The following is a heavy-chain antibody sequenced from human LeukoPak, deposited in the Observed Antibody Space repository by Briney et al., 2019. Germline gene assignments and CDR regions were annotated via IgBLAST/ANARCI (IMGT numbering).Heavy chain of an antibody. Sequence: SVKVSCKASGGTFSSYAINWVRQAPGQGLEWMGRIIPVFGTANYAQKFQGRVTITTDESTSTAYMELSSLRSEDTAVYYCARDKLLEDVDTAMVDWGQGTLVTVSS. CDR3: ARDKLLEDVDTAMVD. V-gene: IGHV1-69*05. D-gene: IGHD5-18*01. CDR2: IIPVFGTA. J-gene: IGHJ4*02. CDR1: GGTFSSYA.